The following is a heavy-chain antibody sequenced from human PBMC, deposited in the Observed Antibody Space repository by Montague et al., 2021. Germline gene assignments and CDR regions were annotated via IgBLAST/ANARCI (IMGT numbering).Heavy chain of an antibody. J-gene: IGHJ4*02. CDR1: GFFFNNYV. V-gene: IGHV3-9*01. Sequence: SLRLSCAASGFFFNNYVMNWVRQAPGKGLEWVSGINGISINIDYADSVKGRFTISRDNAKNSLYLQMNSLRAEDTAFYYCVKDTRDYYPDFWGQGILVTVSS. CDR3: VKDTRDYYPDF. CDR2: INGISINI. D-gene: IGHD3-3*01.